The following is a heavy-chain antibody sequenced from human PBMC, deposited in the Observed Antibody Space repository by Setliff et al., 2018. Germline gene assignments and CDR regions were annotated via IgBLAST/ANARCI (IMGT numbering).Heavy chain of an antibody. D-gene: IGHD3-16*02. CDR2: MNPNSGNT. V-gene: IGHV1-8*02. Sequence: ASVKVSCKASGYTFTSYDINWARQATGQGLEWMGWMNPNSGNTGYAQKFQGRVTMTRNTSISTAYMELSSLRSEDTAVYYCARLYYDYVWGSYRLYYYYGMDVWGQGTTVTVSS. CDR1: GYTFTSYD. J-gene: IGHJ6*02. CDR3: ARLYYDYVWGSYRLYYYYGMDV.